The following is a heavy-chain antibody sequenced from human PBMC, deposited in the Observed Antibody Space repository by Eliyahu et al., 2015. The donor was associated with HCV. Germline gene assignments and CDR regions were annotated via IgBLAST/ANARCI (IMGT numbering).Heavy chain of an antibody. V-gene: IGHV4-59*01. J-gene: IGHJ5*02. CDR3: ASGGGGIAVAGTGGWFDP. CDR2: IHYXGST. D-gene: IGHD6-19*01. CDR1: GGSXTSYY. Sequence: QVQLQESGPGLVKPSETLSLTCTVSGGSXTSYYWSWIRQPPGKGLEWIGYIHYXGSTHYXPSLKSRVTISLDTSKNQFSLNLTSLTAADTAVYYCASGGGGIAVAGTGGWFDPWGQGTLVTVSS.